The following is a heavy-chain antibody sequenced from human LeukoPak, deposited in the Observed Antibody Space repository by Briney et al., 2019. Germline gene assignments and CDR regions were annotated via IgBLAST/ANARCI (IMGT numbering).Heavy chain of an antibody. CDR2: IYYSGST. CDR3: ARDRYYDFWSGPRSHFDY. CDR1: GGSISSGDYY. Sequence: TSETLSLTCTVSGGSISSGDYYWSWIRQPPGKGLEWLVYIYYSGSTYYNPSLKSRVTISVYTSKNQCSLKLSSVTAADTAVYYCARDRYYDFWSGPRSHFDYWGQGTLVTVSS. V-gene: IGHV4-30-4*08. J-gene: IGHJ4*02. D-gene: IGHD3-3*01.